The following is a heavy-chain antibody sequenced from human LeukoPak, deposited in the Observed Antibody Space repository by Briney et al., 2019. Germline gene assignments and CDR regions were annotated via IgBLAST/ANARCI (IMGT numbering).Heavy chain of an antibody. J-gene: IGHJ4*02. CDR1: GFTFSSYS. D-gene: IGHD3-22*01. Sequence: GGSLRLSCAASGFTFSSYSMNWVRQAPGKGLEWVSYISSSSSTIYYADSVKGRFTISRDNSKNTLYLQMNSLRAEDTAVYYCAKKGYYDGSGYYMYYFDHWGQGTLVTVSS. CDR2: ISSSSSTI. V-gene: IGHV3-48*01. CDR3: AKKGYYDGSGYYMYYFDH.